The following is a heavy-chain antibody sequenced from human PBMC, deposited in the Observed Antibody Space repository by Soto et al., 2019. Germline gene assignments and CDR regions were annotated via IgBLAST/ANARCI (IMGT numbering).Heavy chain of an antibody. CDR3: ARRDYYASGSLTFDY. CDR1: GFSLSTDGVG. J-gene: IGHJ4*02. CDR2: IYWDDDN. Sequence: QITLKESGPTLVNPTQTLTLTCTVSGFSLSTDGVGVGWIRQRPGKALEWLALIYWDDDNRYRPSLRSRLTITKNTSKNQVVLTMTNMDPMDTATYFCARRDYYASGSLTFDYWGPGTLVTVSS. V-gene: IGHV2-5*02. D-gene: IGHD3-10*01.